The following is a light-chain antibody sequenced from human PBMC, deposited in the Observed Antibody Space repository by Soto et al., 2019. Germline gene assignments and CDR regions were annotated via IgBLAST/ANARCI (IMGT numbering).Light chain of an antibody. V-gene: IGKV3-20*01. CDR3: QQFGTSSLVT. Sequence: EIMITQSPTTLSVSPGERATLFCRASQSVKSSLAWYQQKPGQAPRLLISGVSSRATGIPDRFSGSGSGTDFILTISRVEPEDFAVYYCQQFGTSSLVTFGPGTRWIS. CDR1: QSVKSS. J-gene: IGKJ3*01. CDR2: GVS.